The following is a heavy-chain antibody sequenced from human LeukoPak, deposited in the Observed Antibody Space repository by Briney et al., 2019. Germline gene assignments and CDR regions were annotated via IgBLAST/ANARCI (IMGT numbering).Heavy chain of an antibody. D-gene: IGHD1-14*01. CDR1: GFTFSGSA. CDR2: IRSKANSYAT. V-gene: IGHV3-73*01. J-gene: IGHJ6*03. CDR3: TSPTAPILRNYMDV. Sequence: GGSLRLSCAASGFTFSGSAMHWVRQASGKGLEWVGRIRSKANSYATAYAASVKGRFTISRDDSKNMAYLQMNSLKTEDTAVYYCTSPTAPILRNYMDVWGKGTTVTVSS.